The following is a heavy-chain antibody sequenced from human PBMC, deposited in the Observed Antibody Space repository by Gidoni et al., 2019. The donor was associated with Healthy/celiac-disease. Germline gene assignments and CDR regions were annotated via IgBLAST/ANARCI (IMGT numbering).Heavy chain of an antibody. CDR1: GYSFTSYW. V-gene: IGHV5-10-1*03. CDR3: ARHRGYKDMDAFDI. J-gene: IGHJ3*02. CDR2: IDPSDSYT. Sequence: EVQRVQSGAGVKKPGESLRISCKVSGYSFTSYWISCVRQMPGNGLEWRGMIDPSDSYTIYSPSFQGHVTISADKSLSTAYLQLSSLKASDTAMYYCARHRGYKDMDAFDIWGQGTMVTVSS. D-gene: IGHD5-12*01.